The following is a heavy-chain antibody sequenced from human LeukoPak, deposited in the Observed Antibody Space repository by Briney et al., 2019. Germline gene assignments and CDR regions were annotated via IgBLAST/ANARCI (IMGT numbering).Heavy chain of an antibody. V-gene: IGHV4-4*07. CDR2: IYSGGDT. CDR3: ARVFYYGSGTFDL. CDR1: GGSISSFY. Sequence: PSETLSLTCTVSGGSISSFYWSWIRQPAGKGLEWIGRIYSGGDTNYNPSLKSRVTMSVDTSKNQFSLKLSSVTAADTAVYYCARVFYYGSGTFDLWGRGTLVTVSS. D-gene: IGHD3-10*01. J-gene: IGHJ2*01.